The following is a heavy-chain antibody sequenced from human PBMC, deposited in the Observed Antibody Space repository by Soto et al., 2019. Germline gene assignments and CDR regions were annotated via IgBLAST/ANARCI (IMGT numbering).Heavy chain of an antibody. Sequence: GASVKVSCKASGYTFTSYGISWVRQAPGQGLEWMGWISAYNGNTNYAQKLQGRVTMTTDTSTSTAYMELRSLRSDDTAVYYCASLKWYSSGWDEFDYWGQGTLVTVSS. CDR2: ISAYNGNT. CDR3: ASLKWYSSGWDEFDY. J-gene: IGHJ4*02. V-gene: IGHV1-18*01. CDR1: GYTFTSYG. D-gene: IGHD6-19*01.